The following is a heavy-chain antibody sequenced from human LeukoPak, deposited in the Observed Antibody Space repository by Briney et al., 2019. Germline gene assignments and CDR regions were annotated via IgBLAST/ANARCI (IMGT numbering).Heavy chain of an antibody. D-gene: IGHD6-19*01. Sequence: PGGSLRLSCAASGFTFSSYGMHWVRQAPGKGLEWVANIKQDGSEKYYVDSVKGRFTISRDNAKNSLYLQMNSLRAEDTAVYYCAKAVVWRRGQWLHGDYFDYWGQGTLVTVSS. CDR2: IKQDGSEK. V-gene: IGHV3-7*01. CDR3: AKAVVWRRGQWLHGDYFDY. J-gene: IGHJ4*02. CDR1: GFTFSSYG.